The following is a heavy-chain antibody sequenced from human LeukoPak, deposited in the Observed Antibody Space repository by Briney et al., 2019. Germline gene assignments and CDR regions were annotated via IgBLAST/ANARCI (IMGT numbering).Heavy chain of an antibody. CDR3: PRALPGRIDAAGGDQYYFDS. CDR2: IYSTASI. CDR1: GGTTNHYY. Sequence: ADTLSLPRTVSGGTTNHYYWNCIRHHPAPALHSIRRIYSTASILYNLSLQRRVTVSVDTAKNQFPLQLSSVTAAHTAAYYRPRALPGRIDAAGGDQYYFDSWGQGTLVTVSS. D-gene: IGHD3-16*01. J-gene: IGHJ4*02. V-gene: IGHV4-4*07.